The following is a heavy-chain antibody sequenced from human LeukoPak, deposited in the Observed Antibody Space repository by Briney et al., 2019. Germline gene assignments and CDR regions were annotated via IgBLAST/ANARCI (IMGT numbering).Heavy chain of an antibody. Sequence: PGGSLRLSCAASGFTFDDYAMHWVRQAPGKGLEWVSGISWNSGSIGYADSVKGRFTISRDNAKNPLYLQMNSLRAEDTAVYYCAREERLRWTAYWGQGTLVTVSS. CDR1: GFTFDDYA. CDR2: ISWNSGSI. CDR3: AREERLRWTAY. J-gene: IGHJ4*02. V-gene: IGHV3-9*01. D-gene: IGHD4-23*01.